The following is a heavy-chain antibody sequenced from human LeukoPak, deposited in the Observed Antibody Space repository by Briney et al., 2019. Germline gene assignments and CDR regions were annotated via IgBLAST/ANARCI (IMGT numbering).Heavy chain of an antibody. Sequence: NPSETLSLTCTVSGVSISSGPCYWTWIRQPAGKGLEWIGRIHTSGSTSYNPSLKSRVTISVDTSKNQLSLKLSSVTAADTAVYYCARARGGGFYYDSSGYYSGSKINWFDPWGQGTLVTVSS. J-gene: IGHJ5*02. D-gene: IGHD3-22*01. CDR2: IHTSGST. CDR3: ARARGGGFYYDSSGYYSGSKINWFDP. V-gene: IGHV4-61*02. CDR1: GVSISSGPCY.